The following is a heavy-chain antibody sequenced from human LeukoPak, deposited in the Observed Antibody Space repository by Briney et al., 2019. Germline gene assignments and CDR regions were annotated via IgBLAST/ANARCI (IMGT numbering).Heavy chain of an antibody. CDR1: GFTFSSYW. J-gene: IGHJ4*02. D-gene: IGHD3-10*01. Sequence: GGSLRLSCAASGFTFSSYWMSWVRQAPGKGLERVANIKQDGSEKYYVDSVKGRFTISRDNAKNSLYLQMNSLRAEDTAVYYCARATRNTMVRGAPGYFDYWGQGTLVTVSS. CDR2: IKQDGSEK. V-gene: IGHV3-7*01. CDR3: ARATRNTMVRGAPGYFDY.